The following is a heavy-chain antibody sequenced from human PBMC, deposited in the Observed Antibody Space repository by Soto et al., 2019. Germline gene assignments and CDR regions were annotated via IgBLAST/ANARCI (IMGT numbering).Heavy chain of an antibody. CDR1: GYTFTGYY. CDR2: INPNSGGT. J-gene: IGHJ5*02. V-gene: IGHV1-2*04. CDR3: AKDPSNGAAGTRTPNWFDP. Sequence: ASVKVSCKASGYTFTGYYMHWVRQAPGQGLEWMGWINPNSGGTNYAQKFQGWVTMTRDTSISTAYMELSRLRSDDTAVYYCAKDPSNGAAGTRTPNWFDPWGQGTLVTVSS. D-gene: IGHD6-13*01.